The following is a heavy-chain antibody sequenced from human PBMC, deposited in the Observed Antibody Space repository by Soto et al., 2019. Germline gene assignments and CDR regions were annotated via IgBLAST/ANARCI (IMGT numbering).Heavy chain of an antibody. CDR1: GYGFTTYG. CDR2: ISAHNGNT. D-gene: IGHD1-1*01. CDR3: ARGRYGDY. V-gene: IGHV1-18*01. J-gene: IGHJ4*02. Sequence: QVHFVQSGAEVKNPGASVTVSCKGSGYGFTTYGITWVRQAPGQGLEWMAWISAHNGNTNYAQKLQGSVTVTRDTSTSTDYMELRSLRSDDTAVYYCARGRYGDYWGQGALVTVSS.